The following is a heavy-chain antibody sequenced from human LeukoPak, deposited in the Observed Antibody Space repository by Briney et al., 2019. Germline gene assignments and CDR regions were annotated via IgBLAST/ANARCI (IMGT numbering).Heavy chain of an antibody. CDR3: ARKPRSTTIDY. D-gene: IGHD5/OR15-5a*01. CDR2: INTNTGDP. J-gene: IGHJ4*02. CDR1: EYTFTSYG. V-gene: IGHV7-4-1*02. Sequence: ASVKVSCKAAEYTFTSYGMNWVRQAPGQGLEWMGWINTNTGDPTYAQGFTGRFVFSLDTSVSTAYLQISSLKAEDTAVYYCARKPRSTTIDYWGQGTLVTVSS.